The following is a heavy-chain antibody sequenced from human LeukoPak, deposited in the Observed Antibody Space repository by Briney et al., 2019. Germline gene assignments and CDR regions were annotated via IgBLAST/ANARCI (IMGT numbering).Heavy chain of an antibody. D-gene: IGHD2-15*01. J-gene: IGHJ4*02. CDR1: GFTFSTYW. CDR3: ARGIVVVVGASDHFDY. CDR2: ISPDGSDK. Sequence: GGSLRPSCVASGFTFSTYWMTWVRQAPGKGLERVGTISPDGSDKNYVDSVKGRFTISRDNAKTSLYLQINSLRADDTALYFCARGIVVVVGASDHFDYWGQGTLITVSS. V-gene: IGHV3-7*01.